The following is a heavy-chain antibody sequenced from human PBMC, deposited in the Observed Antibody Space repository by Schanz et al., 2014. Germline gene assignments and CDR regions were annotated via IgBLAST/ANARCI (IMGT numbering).Heavy chain of an antibody. CDR3: ARGGFFDSTSFDS. J-gene: IGHJ4*02. V-gene: IGHV1-46*03. CDR1: GYTFTTYY. CDR2: INPSSGTT. D-gene: IGHD2-2*01. Sequence: QVHLEQSGPEVKKPGASVKVSCKASGYTFTTYYIHWVRQAPGQGLEWMGKINPSSGTTRIAQNFQGRLTVTRDTSTSTVNMELSSLRSEDTAVYYCARGGFFDSTSFDSWGQGTLVTVSS.